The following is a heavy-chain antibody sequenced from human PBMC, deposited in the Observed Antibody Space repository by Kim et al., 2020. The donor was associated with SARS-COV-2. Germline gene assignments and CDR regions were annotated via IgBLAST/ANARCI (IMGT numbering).Heavy chain of an antibody. V-gene: IGHV1-2*02. Sequence: GTNYAPKLQGRVTMTRDTSISTAYMGLSRLRSDATAVYYCAREGLLWFDPWGQGTLVTVSS. CDR2: GT. CDR3: AREGLLWFDP. J-gene: IGHJ5*02.